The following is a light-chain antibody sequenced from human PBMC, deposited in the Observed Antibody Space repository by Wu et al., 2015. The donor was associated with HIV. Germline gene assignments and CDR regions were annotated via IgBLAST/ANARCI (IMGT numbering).Light chain of an antibody. CDR3: HQYHDWPLT. CDR1: QTVGSD. CDR2: GSS. V-gene: IGKV3-15*01. Sequence: IVMTQSPAALSLSPGERATLSCRASQTVGSDLAWYQQKPGQAPRLLIYGSSVRTTGLPARFSDSGSGTEFTLTITSVQSEDFAVYYCHQYHDWPLTFGQGTKVEMK. J-gene: IGKJ1*01.